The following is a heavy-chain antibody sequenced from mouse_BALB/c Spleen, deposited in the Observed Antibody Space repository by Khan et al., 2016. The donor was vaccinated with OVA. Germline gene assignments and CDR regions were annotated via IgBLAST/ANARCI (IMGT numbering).Heavy chain of an antibody. D-gene: IGHD1-1*01. CDR3: VNHGSSSGWFTY. Sequence: MQQYGAELAKPGASVKMSCKASGYTFTSYWMHWVKQRPGQGLEWIGYINPSSDYTEYNQKFKDKATLTADKSSSTAYMQLTSLTSEDSAVYYCVNHGSSSGWFTYWGQGTLVTVSA. V-gene: IGHV1-7*01. CDR2: INPSSDYT. J-gene: IGHJ3*01. CDR1: GYTFTSYW.